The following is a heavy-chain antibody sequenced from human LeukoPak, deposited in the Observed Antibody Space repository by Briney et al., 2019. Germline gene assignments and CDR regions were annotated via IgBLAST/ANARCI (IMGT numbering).Heavy chain of an antibody. Sequence: SETLSLTCTVSGGSISSYYWSWIRQPAGKGLEWIGRIYTSGSTNYNPPLKSRVTISVDKSKNQFSLKLSSVTAADTAVYYCARDAITMVRGDGHYYYMDVWGKGTTVTVSS. CDR1: GGSISSYY. J-gene: IGHJ6*03. CDR3: ARDAITMVRGDGHYYYMDV. CDR2: IYTSGST. D-gene: IGHD3-10*01. V-gene: IGHV4-4*07.